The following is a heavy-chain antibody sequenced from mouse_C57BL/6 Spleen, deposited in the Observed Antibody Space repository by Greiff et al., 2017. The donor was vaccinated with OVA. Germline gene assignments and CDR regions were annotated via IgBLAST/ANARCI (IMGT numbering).Heavy chain of an antibody. D-gene: IGHD2-3*01. CDR2: INYDGSST. CDR3: ARADGYYFPMDY. J-gene: IGHJ4*01. Sequence: EVKVVESEGGLVQPGSSMKLSCTASGFTFSDYYMAWVRQVPEKGLEWVANINYDGSSTYYLDSLKSRFIISRDNAKNSLYLQMSSLKSEDTATYYCARADGYYFPMDYWGQGTSVTVSS. CDR1: GFTFSDYY. V-gene: IGHV5-16*01.